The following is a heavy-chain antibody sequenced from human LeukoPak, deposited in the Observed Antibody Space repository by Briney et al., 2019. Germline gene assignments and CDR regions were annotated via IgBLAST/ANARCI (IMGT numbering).Heavy chain of an antibody. CDR2: IYHSGST. J-gene: IGHJ4*02. D-gene: IGHD6-19*01. Sequence: PSGTLSLTCAVSGGSISSSNWWSWVLQPPGKGLEWIGEIYHSGSTNYNPSLKSRVTISVDKSKNQFSLKLSSVTAADTAVYYCASFSSGWRDHFDYWGQGTLVTVPS. CDR3: ASFSSGWRDHFDY. CDR1: GGSISSSNW. V-gene: IGHV4-4*02.